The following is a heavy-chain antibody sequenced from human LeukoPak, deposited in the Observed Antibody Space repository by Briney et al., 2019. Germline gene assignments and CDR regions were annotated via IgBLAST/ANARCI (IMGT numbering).Heavy chain of an antibody. D-gene: IGHD3-22*01. Sequence: PGGSLRLSCAASGFTFSSYAMSWVRQAPGKGLEWVSAISGSGGSTYYADSVKGRFTISRDNSKNTLYLQVNSLRVEDTGVYYCAKNSGYDSSGFDYWGQGTLVTVSS. J-gene: IGHJ4*02. CDR2: ISGSGGST. CDR1: GFTFSSYA. V-gene: IGHV3-23*01. CDR3: AKNSGYDSSGFDY.